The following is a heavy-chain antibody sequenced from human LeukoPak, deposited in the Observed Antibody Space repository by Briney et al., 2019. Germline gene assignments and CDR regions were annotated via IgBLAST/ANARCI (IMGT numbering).Heavy chain of an antibody. J-gene: IGHJ4*02. D-gene: IGHD3-22*01. V-gene: IGHV3-23*01. CDR3: AKDDYYDSSGNY. CDR2: ISGSGGST. CDR1: GFTFSSYA. Sequence: GGSLRLSCAASGFTFSSYAMSWVRQALGKGLEWVSAISGSGGSTYYADSVKGRFTISRDNSKNTLYLQMNSLRAEDTAVYYCAKDDYYDSSGNYWGQGTLVTVSS.